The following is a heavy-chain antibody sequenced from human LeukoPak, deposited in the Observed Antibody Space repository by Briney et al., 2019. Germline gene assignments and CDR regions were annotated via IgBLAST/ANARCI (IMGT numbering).Heavy chain of an antibody. Sequence: GGSLRLSCAASGFTFSSYSMNWVRQAPGKGLEWVSSISSSSSYIYYADSVKGRFTISRDNAKNSLYLQMNSLRAEDTAVYYCARGYFDGDYYYYGMDVWGQGTTVTVSS. D-gene: IGHD3-9*01. CDR1: GFTFSSYS. CDR3: ARGYFDGDYYYYGMDV. V-gene: IGHV3-21*01. CDR2: ISSSSSYI. J-gene: IGHJ6*02.